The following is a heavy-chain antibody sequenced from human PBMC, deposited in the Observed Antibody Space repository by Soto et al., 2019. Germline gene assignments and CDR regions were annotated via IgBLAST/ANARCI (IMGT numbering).Heavy chain of an antibody. CDR3: ATSGMNPSPYYYYYYMDV. Sequence: SETLSLTCTVSGGSISSYYWSWIRQPPGKGLEWIGYIYYSGSTNYNPSLKSRVTISVDTSKNQFSLKLSSVTAADTAVYYCATSGMNPSPYYYYYYMDVWGKGTTVTVSS. CDR2: IYYSGST. CDR1: GGSISSYY. V-gene: IGHV4-59*08. J-gene: IGHJ6*03. D-gene: IGHD3-10*01.